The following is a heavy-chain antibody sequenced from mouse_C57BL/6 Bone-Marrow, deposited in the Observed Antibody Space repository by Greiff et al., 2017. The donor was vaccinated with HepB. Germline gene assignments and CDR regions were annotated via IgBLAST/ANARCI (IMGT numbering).Heavy chain of an antibody. CDR3: ASYYYGSIYAMYY. CDR1: GYTFTSYW. D-gene: IGHD1-1*01. CDR2: INPSSGYT. J-gene: IGHJ4*01. Sequence: QVQLQQSGAELAKPGASVKLSCKASGYTFTSYWMHWVNQRPGQGLEWIGYINPSSGYTKYNQKFKDKATLTADKSSSTAYMQLSSLTYEDSAVYYCASYYYGSIYAMYYWGQGTSVTVSS. V-gene: IGHV1-7*01.